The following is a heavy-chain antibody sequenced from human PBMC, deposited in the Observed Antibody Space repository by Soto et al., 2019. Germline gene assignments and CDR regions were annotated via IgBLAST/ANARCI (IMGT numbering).Heavy chain of an antibody. Sequence: PSETLSLTCTVSGGSVSSASYYWSWIRQPPGKGLEWIGYVYYTGSTNYNPSLKSRVTISVDTSKNQFSLKLTSVTAADTAMYYCVRAWEHIYFDYWGQGTLVTVSS. J-gene: IGHJ4*02. V-gene: IGHV4-61*01. D-gene: IGHD1-26*01. CDR1: GGSVSSASYY. CDR2: VYYTGST. CDR3: VRAWEHIYFDY.